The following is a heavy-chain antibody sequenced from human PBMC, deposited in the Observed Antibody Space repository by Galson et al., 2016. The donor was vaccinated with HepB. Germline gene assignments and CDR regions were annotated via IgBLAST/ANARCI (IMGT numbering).Heavy chain of an antibody. D-gene: IGHD6-13*01. CDR2: MYSGGNT. CDR3: ARGADSSGWYGAIAEYFQH. J-gene: IGHJ1*01. CDR1: GFSVTSNY. V-gene: IGHV3-53*01. Sequence: SLRLSCAVSGFSVTSNYMTWVRQAPGKGLEWVSVMYSGGNTHYADSVRGRFTISRDMSKNTLYLQLNSLRAEDTALYYWARGADSSGWYGAIAEYFQHWGQGTLVTVSS.